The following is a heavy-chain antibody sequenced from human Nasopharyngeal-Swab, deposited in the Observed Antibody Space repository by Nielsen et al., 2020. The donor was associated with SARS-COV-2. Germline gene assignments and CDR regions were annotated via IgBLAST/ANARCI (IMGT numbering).Heavy chain of an antibody. V-gene: IGHV3-48*04. J-gene: IGHJ3*02. CDR3: ARDLGVIVVAEDHAFDI. CDR2: ISSSGSTI. Sequence: GGSLRLSCAASGFTFSTYSMNWVRRAPGKGLEWVSYISSSGSTIYYADSVKGRFTISRDNAKNSLYLQMNSLRAEDTAVYYCARDLGVIVVAEDHAFDIWGQGTMVTVSS. CDR1: GFTFSTYS. D-gene: IGHD3-22*01.